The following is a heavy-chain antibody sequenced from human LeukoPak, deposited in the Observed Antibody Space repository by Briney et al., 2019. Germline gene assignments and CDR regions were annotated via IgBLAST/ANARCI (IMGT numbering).Heavy chain of an antibody. CDR3: ARALYDSSGYPGGDY. Sequence: ASVKVSCKTSGYPFTAYGITWVRQAPGQGLEWMGWITTNNGKTKYAQILQGRVTMTTDTSTSAAYMDLRSLRSDDTAVYYCARALYDSSGYPGGDYWGQGTLVTVSS. CDR2: ITTNNGKT. J-gene: IGHJ4*02. V-gene: IGHV1-18*01. CDR1: GYPFTAYG. D-gene: IGHD3-22*01.